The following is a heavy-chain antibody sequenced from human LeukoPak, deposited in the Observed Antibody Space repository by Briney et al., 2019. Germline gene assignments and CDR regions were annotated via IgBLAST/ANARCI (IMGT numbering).Heavy chain of an antibody. CDR3: AREEGGKLGIDYYFDY. Sequence: GGSLRLSCTVSGFTVSSNSMSWVRQAPGKGLEWVSFIYSDNADYSDSVKGRFTISRDNSKNTLYLQMNSLRAEDTAVYYCAREEGGKLGIDYYFDYWGQGTLVTVSS. CDR2: IYSDNA. J-gene: IGHJ4*02. D-gene: IGHD7-27*01. V-gene: IGHV3-53*01. CDR1: GFTVSSNS.